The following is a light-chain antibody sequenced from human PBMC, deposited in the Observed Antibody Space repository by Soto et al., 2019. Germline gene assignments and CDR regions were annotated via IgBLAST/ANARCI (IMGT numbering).Light chain of an antibody. J-gene: IGKJ1*01. CDR1: QNISSW. CDR2: KAS. CDR3: QHYNTYPWT. V-gene: IGKV1-5*03. Sequence: QITQSPSILARSVGDRVTITCLASQNISSWLAWYQQKPGKAPNLLIHKASHLESGVPSRFSGSGSGTEFTLTISSLQPGDVATYYCQHYNTYPWTFGQGTKVDIK.